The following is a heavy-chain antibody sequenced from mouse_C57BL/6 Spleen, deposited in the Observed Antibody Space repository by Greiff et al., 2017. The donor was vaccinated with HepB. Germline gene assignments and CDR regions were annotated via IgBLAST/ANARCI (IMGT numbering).Heavy chain of an antibody. V-gene: IGHV5-17*01. CDR2: ISSGSSTI. D-gene: IGHD2-4*01. Sequence: EVKLVESGGGLVKPGGSLKLSCAASGFTFSDYGMHWVRQAPEKGLEWVAYISSGSSTIYYADTVKGRFTISRDNAKNTLFLQMTSLRSEDTAMYYCARELSDYGNYAMDYWGQGTSVTVSS. J-gene: IGHJ4*01. CDR3: ARELSDYGNYAMDY. CDR1: GFTFSDYG.